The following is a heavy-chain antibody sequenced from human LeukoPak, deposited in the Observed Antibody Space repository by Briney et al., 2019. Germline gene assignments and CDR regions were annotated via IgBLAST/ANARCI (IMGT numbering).Heavy chain of an antibody. V-gene: IGHV4-59*01. CDR1: GDSISSYY. CDR3: ARGFNWFDS. J-gene: IGHJ5*01. CDR2: IYYSGST. Sequence: KSSETLSLTCTVSGDSISSYYWSWIRQPPGKGLECVGYIYYSGSTNYNPSLKSRVTISVDTSKNQLSLKLSSVTAADTAVYFCARGFNWFDSWGQGTLVTVSS.